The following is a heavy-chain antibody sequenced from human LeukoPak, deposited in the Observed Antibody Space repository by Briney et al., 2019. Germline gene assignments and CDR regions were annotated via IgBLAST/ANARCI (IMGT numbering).Heavy chain of an antibody. J-gene: IGHJ6*02. CDR1: GFTFSSHW. CDR2: INGAGSST. CDR3: ARASYCSSSTCYSGDYSGMDV. V-gene: IGHV3-74*01. Sequence: QTGGSLRLSCAASGFTFSSHWMHWVRQAPGKGLVWVSRINGAGSSTSYADSVKGRFTVSRDNAKNTLYVQMSILRAEDTAVYYCARASYCSSSTCYSGDYSGMDVWGQGTTVTVSS. D-gene: IGHD2-15*01.